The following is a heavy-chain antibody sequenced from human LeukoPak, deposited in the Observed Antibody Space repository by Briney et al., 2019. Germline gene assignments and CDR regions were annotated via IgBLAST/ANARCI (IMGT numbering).Heavy chain of an antibody. Sequence: GGSLRLSCEASGFTFSDFGMHWVRQAPGKGLEWVAFIRRDGDVIYYADSVKGRFTTSRDNSRNMVYLQLNSLRPEDTANCAKDRAYRWQLVGSYFDYWGQGTLVTVSS. V-gene: IGHV3-30*02. CDR2: IRRDGDVI. J-gene: IGHJ4*02. CDR3: DRAYRWQLVGSYFDY. D-gene: IGHD6-6*01. CDR1: GFTFSDFG.